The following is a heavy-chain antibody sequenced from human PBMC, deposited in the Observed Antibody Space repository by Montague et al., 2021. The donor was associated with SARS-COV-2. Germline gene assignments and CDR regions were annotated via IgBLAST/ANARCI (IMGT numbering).Heavy chain of an antibody. V-gene: IGHV4-4*02. D-gene: IGHD6-19*01. CDR3: ARTGYSNGWDSFDY. Sequence: SETLSLTCVVSGGSISSINWWSWVRQPPGKGLEWIGEIYHSGSTNYNPSLKSRVIISVDKSKNQFSLKLSSVTAADTAVYYCARTGYSNGWDSFDYWGQGTLVTVSS. CDR2: IYHSGST. CDR1: GGSISSINW. J-gene: IGHJ4*02.